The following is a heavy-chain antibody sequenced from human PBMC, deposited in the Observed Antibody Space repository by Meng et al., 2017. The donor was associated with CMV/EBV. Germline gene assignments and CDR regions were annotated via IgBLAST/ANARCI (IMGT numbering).Heavy chain of an antibody. V-gene: IGHV3-21*01. CDR2: ISSSSSYI. CDR1: GFTFSSYS. Sequence: GGSLRLSCAASGFTFSSYSMNWVRQAPGKGLEWVSSISSSSSYIYYADSVKGRFTISRDNAKNSLYLQMNSLRAEDTAVYYCARDGGYDSSGNRMGTFDYWGQGTLVTV. CDR3: ARDGGYDSSGNRMGTFDY. J-gene: IGHJ4*02. D-gene: IGHD3-22*01.